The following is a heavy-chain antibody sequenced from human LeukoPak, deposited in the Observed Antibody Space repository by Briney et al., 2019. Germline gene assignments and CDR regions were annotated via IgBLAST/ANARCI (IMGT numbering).Heavy chain of an antibody. CDR2: IYTSGST. CDR3: ARGVTGGDFDY. Sequence: PSETLSLTCTVSGGSISTYYWSWIRQPAGKGLEWVGRIYTSGSTKYNPSLKSRVTMSVDTSKNQFSLKLSSVTAADTAVYYCARGVTGGDFDYWAREPWSPSPQ. V-gene: IGHV4-4*07. CDR1: GGSISTYY. J-gene: IGHJ4*02. D-gene: IGHD7-27*01.